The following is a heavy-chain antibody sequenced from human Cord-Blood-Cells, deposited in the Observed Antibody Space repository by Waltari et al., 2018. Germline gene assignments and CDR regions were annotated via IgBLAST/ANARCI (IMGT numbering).Heavy chain of an antibody. V-gene: IGHV4-39*01. J-gene: IGHJ4*02. CDR2: IYYSGST. CDR3: ARSYKSMTTVTYFDY. D-gene: IGHD4-17*01. CDR1: GGSISSSSYY. Sequence: QLQLQESGPGLVKPSETLSLTCTVSGGSISSSSYYWGWLRQPPGKGLEWIGSIYYSGSTYYNPSLRSRVTISVDTSKNQFSLKLSSVTAADTAVYYCARSYKSMTTVTYFDYWGQGTLVTVSS.